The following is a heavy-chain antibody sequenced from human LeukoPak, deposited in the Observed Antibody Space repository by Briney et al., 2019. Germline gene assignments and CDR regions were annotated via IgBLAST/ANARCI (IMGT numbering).Heavy chain of an antibody. Sequence: SETLSLTCTVSGGSISSHYWSWIRQPPGKGLEWIGYIYYSGSTNYNPSLKSRVTISVDTSKNQFSLKLSPVTAADTAVYYCARSYDSSGYHWEFDYWGQGTLVTVSS. V-gene: IGHV4-59*11. CDR3: ARSYDSSGYHWEFDY. CDR2: IYYSGST. CDR1: GGSISSHY. J-gene: IGHJ4*02. D-gene: IGHD3-22*01.